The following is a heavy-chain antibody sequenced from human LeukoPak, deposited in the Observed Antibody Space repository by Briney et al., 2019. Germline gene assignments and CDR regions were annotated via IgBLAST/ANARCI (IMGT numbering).Heavy chain of an antibody. D-gene: IGHD6-6*01. CDR3: AREYSSSSGSVSDY. Sequence: KPGGSLRLSCAVSGFTFSDYYMSWIRQAPGKGLEWVSYISSGGSTISHADSVKGRFTISRDNAKNSLYLQMNSLRDEDTAVYYCAREYSSSSGSVSDYWGQGTLVTVSS. CDR1: GFTFSDYY. J-gene: IGHJ4*02. V-gene: IGHV3-11*04. CDR2: ISSGGSTI.